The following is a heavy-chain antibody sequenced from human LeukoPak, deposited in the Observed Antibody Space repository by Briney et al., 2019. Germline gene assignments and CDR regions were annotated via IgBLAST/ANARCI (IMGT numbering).Heavy chain of an antibody. D-gene: IGHD3-10*01. CDR3: ARLMVRGVIRYYYYGMDV. CDR1: GFTFSTYW. J-gene: IGHJ6*02. V-gene: IGHV3-7*02. Sequence: GGSLRLSCAASGFTFSTYWMSWVRQAPGKGLEWVANIKEDGSERYYVDSVKGRFTISRDNAKNSLYLQMNSLRAEDTAVYYCARLMVRGVIRYYYYGMDVWGQGTTVTVSS. CDR2: IKEDGSER.